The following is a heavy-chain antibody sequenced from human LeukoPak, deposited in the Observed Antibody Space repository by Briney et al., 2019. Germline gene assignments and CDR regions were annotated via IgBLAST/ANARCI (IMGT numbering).Heavy chain of an antibody. CDR2: IYSGGST. Sequence: GGSLRLSCAVSGFTVSSNYMSWVRQAPGKGLEWVSVIYSGGSTYYADSVKGRFTISRDNSKNTLYLQMNSLRAEDTAVYYCARMFLPDDYWGQGTLVTVSS. J-gene: IGHJ4*02. V-gene: IGHV3-66*01. CDR3: ARMFLPDDY. CDR1: GFTVSSNY. D-gene: IGHD2/OR15-2a*01.